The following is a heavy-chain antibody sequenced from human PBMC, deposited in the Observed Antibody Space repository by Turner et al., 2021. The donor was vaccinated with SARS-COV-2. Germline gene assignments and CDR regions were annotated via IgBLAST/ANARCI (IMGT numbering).Heavy chain of an antibody. V-gene: IGHV4-39*01. D-gene: IGHD2-2*01. CDR2: ICYSGST. Sequence: QLQLQESGPGLVKPSETLSLTCTVSGGPISSSIYYWGWIRQPPGKGLEWIGGICYSGSTYYNPSRKSRVTISVDTSKNQFSLKLSSVTAADTAVYYCARQRLVVVPAAIINGMDVWGQGTTVTVSS. CDR1: GGPISSSIYY. J-gene: IGHJ6*02. CDR3: ARQRLVVVPAAIINGMDV.